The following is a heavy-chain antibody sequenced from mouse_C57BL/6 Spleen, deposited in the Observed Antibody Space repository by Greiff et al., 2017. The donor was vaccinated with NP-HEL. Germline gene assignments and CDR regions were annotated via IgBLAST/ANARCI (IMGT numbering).Heavy chain of an antibody. CDR1: GFAFSSSW. CDR2: IYPGDGDT. D-gene: IGHD1-1*01. CDR3: ERDYGRDYYAMDY. Sequence: QVQLQQSGPDLVKPGASVTISCKASGFAFSSSWMHWVQQRPGKGLEWIGRIYPGDGDTYYNGYFKGQATLTADKAYSTAYMQLSSLTSEDSAVYFCERDYGRDYYAMDYWGQGTSGTVSS. V-gene: IGHV1-82*01. J-gene: IGHJ4*01.